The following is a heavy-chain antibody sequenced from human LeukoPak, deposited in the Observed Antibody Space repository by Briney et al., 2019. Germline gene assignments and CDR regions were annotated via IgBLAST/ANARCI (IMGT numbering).Heavy chain of an antibody. CDR1: GFTFSSYW. CDR2: IKKDGSEE. D-gene: IGHD5-12*01. J-gene: IGHJ4*02. Sequence: PGGSLRLSCAASGFTFSSYWMTWVRQAPGKGLEWVANIKKDGSEEYYVDSVKGRFTISRDNAKNSLSLQMNSLRAEDTAVYYCAKDGVDIVATIPRGLFDYWGQGTLVTVSS. CDR3: AKDGVDIVATIPRGLFDY. V-gene: IGHV3-7*01.